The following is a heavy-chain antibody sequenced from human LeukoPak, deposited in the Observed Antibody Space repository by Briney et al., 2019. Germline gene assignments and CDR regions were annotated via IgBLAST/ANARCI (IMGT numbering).Heavy chain of an antibody. Sequence: PGGSLRLSCAASGFTFSNYAMSWVRQAPGQGLEWVSAISGSGDTPYNADSVKGRFTISRDNSKNTLYLQMNSLRAEDTAVYYCAKVASPVGSCSGGSCYGLDYWGQGTLVTVSS. CDR1: GFTFSNYA. CDR3: AKVASPVGSCSGGSCYGLDY. CDR2: ISGSGDTP. V-gene: IGHV3-23*01. D-gene: IGHD2-15*01. J-gene: IGHJ4*02.